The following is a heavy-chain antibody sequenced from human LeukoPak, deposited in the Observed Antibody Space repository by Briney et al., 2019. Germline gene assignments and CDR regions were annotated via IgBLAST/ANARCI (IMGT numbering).Heavy chain of an antibody. V-gene: IGHV4-39*01. J-gene: IGHJ4*02. Sequence: SETLSLTCIVSGGSISSSGYSWGWTRQPPGKGLEWTGSISYSGSTSYNPSLKSRVIISVDTSRNQFSLKLSSGTAADTAVYYCARQFGDWGQGNLVTVSS. CDR3: ARQFGD. D-gene: IGHD3-10*01. CDR2: ISYSGST. CDR1: GGSISSSGYS.